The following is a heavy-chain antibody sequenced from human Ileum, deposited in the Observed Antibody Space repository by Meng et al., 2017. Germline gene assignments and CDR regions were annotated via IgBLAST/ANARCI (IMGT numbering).Heavy chain of an antibody. D-gene: IGHD7-27*01. Sequence: QGTLQESGPGLVRPSETLSLICAVSGGSVSSSGYQWGWIRQPPGKGLEWIGYASTNYNPSLKSRVTISVDTSKNQFSLKLTSVTAADTAVYYCARDHWGSLDYWGQGVLVTVSS. J-gene: IGHJ4*02. CDR1: GGSVSSSGYQ. CDR2: AST. CDR3: ARDHWGSLDY. V-gene: IGHV4-61*08.